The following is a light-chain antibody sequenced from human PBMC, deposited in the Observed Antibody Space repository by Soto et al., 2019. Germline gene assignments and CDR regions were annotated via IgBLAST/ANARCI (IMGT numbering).Light chain of an antibody. Sequence: DIQMTQSPSSLSASVGDRVTVTCRASQSISTYLSWYQQRPGKAPHLLIFAASSLQSGVPSRFSGRRSGTEFTLTISSLQPDDFATYYCQQYNSYPWTFGQGTKVDIK. CDR2: AAS. J-gene: IGKJ1*01. CDR3: QQYNSYPWT. V-gene: IGKV1-17*01. CDR1: QSISTY.